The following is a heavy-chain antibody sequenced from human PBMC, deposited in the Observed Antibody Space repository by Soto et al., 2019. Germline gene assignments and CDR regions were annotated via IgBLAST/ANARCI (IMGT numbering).Heavy chain of an antibody. CDR1: GGSISSSSYY. CDR2: IYYSGST. V-gene: IGHV4-39*01. J-gene: IGHJ6*02. D-gene: IGHD6-19*01. CDR3: ARLGGEWLVPNAAYYYYGMDV. Sequence: QLQLQESGPGLVKPSETLSLTCTVSGGSISSSSYYWGWIRQPPGKGLEWIGSIYYSGSTYYNPSLKSRVTISVDTSKNQFSLKLSSVTAADTAVYYCARLGGEWLVPNAAYYYYGMDVWGQGTTVTVSS.